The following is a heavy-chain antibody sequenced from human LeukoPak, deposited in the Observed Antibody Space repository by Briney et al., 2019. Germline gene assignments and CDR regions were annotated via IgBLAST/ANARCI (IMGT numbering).Heavy chain of an antibody. V-gene: IGHV4-39*07. D-gene: IGHD3-22*01. Sequence: SETLSLTCTVSGGSISSSSYYWGWIRQPPGKGLEWIGSIYYSGSTNYNPSLKSRVTISVDTSKNQFSLKLSSVTAADTAVYYCARVSYDSSGFKPDFDYWGQGTLVTVSS. J-gene: IGHJ4*02. CDR3: ARVSYDSSGFKPDFDY. CDR1: GGSISSSSYY. CDR2: IYYSGST.